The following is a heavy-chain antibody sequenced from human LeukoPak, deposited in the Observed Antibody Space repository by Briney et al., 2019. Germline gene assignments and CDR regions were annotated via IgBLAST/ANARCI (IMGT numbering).Heavy chain of an antibody. CDR2: IIPILGIA. V-gene: IGHV1-69*04. CDR1: GGTFSSYA. D-gene: IGHD3-22*01. J-gene: IGHJ4*02. Sequence: SVKVSCKASGGTFSSYAISWVRQAPGQGLDWMGRIIPILGIANYAQKFQGRVTITADKSTSTAYMELSSLRSEDTAVYYCARDYSGGYYDSSGSPGYWGQGTLVTVSS. CDR3: ARDYSGGYYDSSGSPGY.